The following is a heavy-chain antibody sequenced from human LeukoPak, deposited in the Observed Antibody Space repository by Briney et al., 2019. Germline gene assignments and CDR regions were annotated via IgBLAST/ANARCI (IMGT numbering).Heavy chain of an antibody. Sequence: LSLTCAVSGGSISSGGYSWSWIRQPPGKGLEWVSGISWNSGSIGYADSVKGRFTISRDNAKNSLYLQMNSLRAEDTALYYCAKDMGSGWVFDYWGQGTLVTVSS. D-gene: IGHD6-19*01. CDR1: GGSISSGGYS. V-gene: IGHV3-9*01. J-gene: IGHJ4*02. CDR2: ISWNSGSI. CDR3: AKDMGSGWVFDY.